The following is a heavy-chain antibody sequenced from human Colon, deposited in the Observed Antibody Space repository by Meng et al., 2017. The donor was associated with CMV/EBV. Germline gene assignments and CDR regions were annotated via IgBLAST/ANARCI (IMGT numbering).Heavy chain of an antibody. Sequence: GESLKISCAASGFTISSNYMSWIRQAPGKGLEWVSALYSGGDTYYADSVKGRFTISKDNSNNTPYLQMNSLRTEDTAVYYCAREFSLGWFDSWGQGTRVTVSS. CDR2: LYSGGDT. CDR1: GFTISSNY. CDR3: AREFSLGWFDS. D-gene: IGHD3-3*02. J-gene: IGHJ5*01. V-gene: IGHV3-66*02.